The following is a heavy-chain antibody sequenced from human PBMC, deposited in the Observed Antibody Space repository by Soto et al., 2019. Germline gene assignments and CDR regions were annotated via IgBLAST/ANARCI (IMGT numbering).Heavy chain of an antibody. CDR2: ISSSTSTI. Sequence: GGSLRLSCAASGFTFSSYSMNWVRQAPGKGLEWVSYISSSTSTIYYADSVKGRFTISRDNVKNSLYLQMDSLRAEDTAVYYCARDWGIAVADYWGQGTLVTVSS. CDR3: ARDWGIAVADY. CDR1: GFTFSSYS. V-gene: IGHV3-48*01. J-gene: IGHJ4*02. D-gene: IGHD6-19*01.